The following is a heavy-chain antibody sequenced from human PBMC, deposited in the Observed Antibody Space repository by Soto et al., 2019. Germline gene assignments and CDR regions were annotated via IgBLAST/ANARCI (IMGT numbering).Heavy chain of an antibody. V-gene: IGHV3-73*01. CDR2: IRSKANSYAT. Sequence: HWVRQASGKGLEWVGRIRSKANSYATAYAASVKGRFTISRDDSKNTAYLQMNSLKTEDTAVYDCTRRDSSGWYRGCWYYSAKDV. J-gene: IGHJ6*01. CDR3: TRRDSSGWYRGCWYYSAKDV. D-gene: IGHD6-19*01.